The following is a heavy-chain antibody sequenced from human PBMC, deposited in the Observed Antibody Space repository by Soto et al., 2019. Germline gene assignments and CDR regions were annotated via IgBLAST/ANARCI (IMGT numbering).Heavy chain of an antibody. CDR3: ARDQYSSSWYGTFDYYYYYGIDV. V-gene: IGHV3-30-3*01. D-gene: IGHD6-13*01. CDR2: ISYDGSSK. Sequence: PGESLRLSCVASGFTFSSYAMHWVRQAPGKGLEWVAVISYDGSSKYYADSVKGRFTISRDNSKNTLYLQMNSLRAEDTAVYYCARDQYSSSWYGTFDYYYYYGIDVWGQGTTVTVSS. CDR1: GFTFSSYA. J-gene: IGHJ6*02.